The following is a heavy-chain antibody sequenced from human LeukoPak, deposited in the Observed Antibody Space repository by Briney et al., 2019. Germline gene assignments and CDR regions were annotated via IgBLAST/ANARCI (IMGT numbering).Heavy chain of an antibody. D-gene: IGHD3-10*01. Sequence: SGPTLVHPTQPLTLTCTFSGFSRSTSGGGVGWIRQPPEKALGWLALIYWDDDKRYNPSLKSRLTITKDTSKNQVVLTMTNMDPVDTATYYCAHTSYYYGSGSYSPFDYWGQGTLVTVSS. CDR3: AHTSYYYGSGSYSPFDY. CDR1: GFSRSTSGGG. V-gene: IGHV2-5*02. CDR2: IYWDDDK. J-gene: IGHJ4*02.